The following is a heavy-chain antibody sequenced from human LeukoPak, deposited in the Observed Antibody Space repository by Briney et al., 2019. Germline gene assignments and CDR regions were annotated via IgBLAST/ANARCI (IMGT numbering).Heavy chain of an antibody. Sequence: SGTLSLTCAVSGGSISSSNWWSWVRQPPGKGLEWIGEIYHSGSTSYNPSLKSRLTISVDTSKNQFSLKLNSVTAADTAVYYCARGPNYVWGSYRYFDYWGQGTLVTVSS. V-gene: IGHV4-4*02. CDR3: ARGPNYVWGSYRYFDY. CDR1: GGSISSSNW. J-gene: IGHJ4*02. CDR2: IYHSGST. D-gene: IGHD3-16*02.